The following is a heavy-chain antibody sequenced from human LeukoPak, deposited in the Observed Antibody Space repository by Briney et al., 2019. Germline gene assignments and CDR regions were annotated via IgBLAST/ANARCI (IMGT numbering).Heavy chain of an antibody. D-gene: IGHD2-2*01. CDR1: GFTFSDHY. V-gene: IGHV3-72*01. J-gene: IGHJ4*02. Sequence: GGSLRLSCAASGFTFSDHYMDWVRQAPGKGLEWVGRTRNKANSYTTEYAASVKGRFTISRDDSKNSLYLQMNSLKTEDTAVYYCARVSSRRPTEFDYWGQGTLVTVSS. CDR3: ARVSSRRPTEFDY. CDR2: TRNKANSYTT.